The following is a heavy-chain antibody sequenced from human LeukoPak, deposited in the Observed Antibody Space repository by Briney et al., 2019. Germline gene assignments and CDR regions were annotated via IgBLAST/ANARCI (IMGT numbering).Heavy chain of an antibody. CDR2: IWYDGSNE. CDR1: GFTFTSYG. Sequence: PGRSLRLSCAASGFTFTSYGMHWVRQAPGKGLEWVAIIWYDGSNEFYADSVKGRFTISRDNSKSTLYLQRNSLRAEDTAVYYCAREVLDYFDTSGPVDYWGQGTLVTVSS. CDR3: AREVLDYFDTSGPVDY. D-gene: IGHD3-22*01. J-gene: IGHJ4*02. V-gene: IGHV3-33*01.